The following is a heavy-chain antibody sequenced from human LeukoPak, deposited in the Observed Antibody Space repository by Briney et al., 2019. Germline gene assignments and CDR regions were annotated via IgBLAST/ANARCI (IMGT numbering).Heavy chain of an antibody. CDR1: GFTFSSYA. J-gene: IGHJ4*02. V-gene: IGHV3-23*01. CDR2: ISGSGGNT. Sequence: PGGSLRLSCAASGFTFSSYAMSWVRQAPGKGLEWVSAISGSGGNTYYADSVKGRFTISRDNSKNTLYLQMNSLRAEDTAVYYCANTKYSSGWYFEYWGQGTLVTVSS. D-gene: IGHD6-19*01. CDR3: ANTKYSSGWYFEY.